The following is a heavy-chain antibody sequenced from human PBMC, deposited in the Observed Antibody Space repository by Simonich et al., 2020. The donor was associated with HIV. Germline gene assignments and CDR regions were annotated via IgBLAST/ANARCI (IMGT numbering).Heavy chain of an antibody. CDR3: AGDSGGYWYFDL. V-gene: IGHV1-2*02. CDR1: GYTFTGYY. CDR2: INPNSGGN. D-gene: IGHD2-15*01. Sequence: QVQLVQSGAEVKKPGASVKVSCKASGYTFTGYYMHWERQAPGQGLGWMGGINPNSGGNNDAQKCQGRVTMTRDTSTSTVYMELSSLRSEDTAVYYCAGDSGGYWYFDLWGRGTLVTVSS. J-gene: IGHJ2*01.